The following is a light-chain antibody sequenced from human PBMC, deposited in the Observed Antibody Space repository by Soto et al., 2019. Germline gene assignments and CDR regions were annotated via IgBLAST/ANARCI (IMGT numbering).Light chain of an antibody. Sequence: QSSLTQPASVSGSPGQSITISCTGTSSDVGGYNYVSWYQQHPGKAPKLIIYDVSYRPSGVSNRFSGSKSGNTASLTISGLQAEDETDYYCSSYTSSSTVVFGGGTQLTVL. CDR1: SSDVGGYNY. CDR2: DVS. CDR3: SSYTSSSTVV. J-gene: IGLJ2*01. V-gene: IGLV2-14*01.